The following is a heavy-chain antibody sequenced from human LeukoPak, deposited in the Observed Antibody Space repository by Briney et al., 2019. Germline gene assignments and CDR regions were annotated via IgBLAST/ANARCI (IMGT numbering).Heavy chain of an antibody. CDR1: GFTFSSYW. CDR2: ISGSGGST. J-gene: IGHJ4*02. V-gene: IGHV3-23*01. Sequence: GGSLRLSCAASGFTFSSYWMSWVRQAPGKGLEWVSAISGSGGSTYYADSGKGRFTISRDNSKNTLYLQMNSLRAEDTAVYYCAIYCGGDCGPVVWGQGTLVTVSS. D-gene: IGHD2-21*02. CDR3: AIYCGGDCGPVV.